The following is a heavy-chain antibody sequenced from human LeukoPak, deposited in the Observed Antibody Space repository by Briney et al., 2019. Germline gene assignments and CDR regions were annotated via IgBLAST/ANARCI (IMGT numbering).Heavy chain of an antibody. V-gene: IGHV4-34*01. CDR3: ASFEREIQLRFDY. J-gene: IGHJ4*02. Sequence: PSETLSLTCAVYGGSFSGYYWSWIRQPPGKGLEWIGEINHSGSTNYNPSLKSRVTISVDTSKDQFSLKLSSVTAADTAVYYCASFEREIQLRFDYWGQGTLVTVSS. CDR1: GGSFSGYY. CDR2: INHSGST. D-gene: IGHD5-18*01.